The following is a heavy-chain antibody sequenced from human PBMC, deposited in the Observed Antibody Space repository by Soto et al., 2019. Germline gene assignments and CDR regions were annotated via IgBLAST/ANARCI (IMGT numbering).Heavy chain of an antibody. J-gene: IGHJ5*02. CDR3: ARSVYSSGWSNWFDP. CDR2: ISSSSSYI. V-gene: IGHV3-21*01. D-gene: IGHD6-19*01. Sequence: EVQLVESGGGLVKPGGSLRLSCAASGFTFSSYSMNWVRQAPGKGLEWVSSISSSSSYIYYADSVKGRFTISRDNAKNSLYLQMNSLRAEDTAVSYCARSVYSSGWSNWFDPWGQGTLVTVSS. CDR1: GFTFSSYS.